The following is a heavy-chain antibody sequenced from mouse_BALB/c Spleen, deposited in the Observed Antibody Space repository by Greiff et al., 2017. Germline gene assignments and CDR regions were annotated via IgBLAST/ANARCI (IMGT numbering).Heavy chain of an antibody. Sequence: VQLQQSGPELVTPGASVKMSCKASGYTFTSYVMHWVKQKPGQGLEWLGYINPYNDGNKYNEKFKGKATLTSDNSSSTAYMELSRLTSEDSAVYYCARCRASYAMDYWGQGTSVTVSS. J-gene: IGHJ4*01. CDR1: GYTFTSYV. CDR2: INPYNDGN. CDR3: ARCRASYAMDY. D-gene: IGHD3-1*01. V-gene: IGHV1-14*01.